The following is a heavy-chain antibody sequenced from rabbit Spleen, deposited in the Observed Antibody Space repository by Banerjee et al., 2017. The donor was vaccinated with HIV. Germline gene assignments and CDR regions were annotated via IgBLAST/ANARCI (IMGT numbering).Heavy chain of an antibody. J-gene: IGHJ6*01. CDR1: GFSFTYIDY. V-gene: IGHV1S40*01. CDR2: VAAGVSLSS. Sequence: QSLEESGGDLVKPGASLTLTCTASGFSFTYIDYLCWVRQPPGKGPEWIACVAAGVSLSSYYATWAKGRFTISKTSSTTVTLQMTSLTAADTATYFCARDSGTSFSSYGMDLWGPGTLVT. CDR3: ARDSGTSFSSYGMDL. D-gene: IGHD8-1*01.